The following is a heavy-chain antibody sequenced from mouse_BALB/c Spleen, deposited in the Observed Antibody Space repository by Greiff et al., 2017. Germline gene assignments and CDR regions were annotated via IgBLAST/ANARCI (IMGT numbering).Heavy chain of an antibody. V-gene: IGHV1-14*01. J-gene: IGHJ4*01. CDR1: GYTFTSYV. D-gene: IGHD2-1*01. Sequence: SGPELVKPGASVKMSCKASGYTFTSYVMHWVKQKPGQGLEWIGYINPYNDGTKYNEKFKGKATLTSDKSSSTAYMELSSLTSEDSAVYYCARGDGNYAMDYWGQGTSVTVSS. CDR2: INPYNDGT. CDR3: ARGDGNYAMDY.